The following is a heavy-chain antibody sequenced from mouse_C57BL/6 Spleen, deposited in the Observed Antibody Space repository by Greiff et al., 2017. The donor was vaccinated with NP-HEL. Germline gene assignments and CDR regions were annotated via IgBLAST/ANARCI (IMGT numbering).Heavy chain of an antibody. CDR1: GYTFTSYW. D-gene: IGHD1-1*01. CDR3: ARRDITTVVARDAMDY. J-gene: IGHJ4*01. V-gene: IGHV1-50*01. CDR2: IDPSDSYT. Sequence: VQLQQSGAELVKPGASVKLSCKASGYTFTSYWMQWVKQRPGQGLEWIGEIDPSDSYTNYNQKFKGKATLTVDTSSSTAYMQLSSLTSEDSAVYYCARRDITTVVARDAMDYWGQGTSVTVSS.